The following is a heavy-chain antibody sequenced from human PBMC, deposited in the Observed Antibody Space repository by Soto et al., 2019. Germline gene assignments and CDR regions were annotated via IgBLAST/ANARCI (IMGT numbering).Heavy chain of an antibody. CDR1: GYTFTSYG. CDR3: ARRGVGGYYDFGSGYYNGYYYGMDV. J-gene: IGHJ6*02. V-gene: IGHV1-18*01. CDR2: ISAYNGNT. D-gene: IGHD3-3*01. Sequence: ASVKVSCKASGYTFTSYGISWVRQAPGQGLEWMGWISAYNGNTNYAQKLQGRVTMTTDTSTSTAYMELRSLRSDDTAVSYCARRGVGGYYDFGSGYYNGYYYGMDVWGQGTTVTVSS.